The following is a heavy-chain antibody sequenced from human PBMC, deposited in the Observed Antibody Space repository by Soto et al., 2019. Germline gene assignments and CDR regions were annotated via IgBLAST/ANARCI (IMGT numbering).Heavy chain of an antibody. V-gene: IGHV1-69*01. CDR3: ARNGTYSSSLSQYSGMDV. CDR1: GGTFDNFI. D-gene: IGHD1-26*01. Sequence: QVQLVQSVAEVKEPGSSVRVSCKASGGTFDNFIMNWVRQTPGQGLEWMGGIVPMLGTPTYAEKFKGRVTISATVSTSTMYMELTSLRSEDTAIYYCARNGTYSSSLSQYSGMDVWGKGTTVTVSS. CDR2: IVPMLGTP. J-gene: IGHJ6*04.